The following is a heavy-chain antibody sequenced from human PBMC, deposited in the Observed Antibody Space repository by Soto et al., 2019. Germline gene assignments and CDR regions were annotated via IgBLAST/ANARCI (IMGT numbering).Heavy chain of an antibody. V-gene: IGHV1-69*01. Sequence: QVQLVQSGAEVKKPGSSVKVSCKASGGTFSSYAISWVRQAPGQGLEWMGGIIPIFGTANYAQKFQGRVRITADESTSTAYRELSSRGSEDTAVYYCGRGTNFGVVITPFDYWGQGTLVTVSS. J-gene: IGHJ4*02. D-gene: IGHD3-3*01. CDR1: GGTFSSYA. CDR3: GRGTNFGVVITPFDY. CDR2: IIPIFGTA.